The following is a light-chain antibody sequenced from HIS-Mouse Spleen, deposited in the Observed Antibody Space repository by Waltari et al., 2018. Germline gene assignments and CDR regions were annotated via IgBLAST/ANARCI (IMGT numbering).Light chain of an antibody. CDR1: SSYVGGYNY. CDR2: DVS. J-gene: IGLJ3*02. Sequence: QSALTQPRSVSGSPGQSVTISCTVTSSYVGGYNYVSWYQQHPGKAPKLMIYDVSKRPSGVPDRFSGSKSGNTASLTISGLQAEDEADYYCCSYAGSYTWVFGGGTKLTVL. V-gene: IGLV2-11*02. CDR3: CSYAGSYTWV.